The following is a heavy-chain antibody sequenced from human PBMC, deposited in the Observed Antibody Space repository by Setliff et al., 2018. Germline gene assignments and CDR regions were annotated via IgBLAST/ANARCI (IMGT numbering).Heavy chain of an antibody. V-gene: IGHV1-2*06. Sequence: ASVKVSCKASGYIFTDYYMHWVRQAPGQELGWMGRINPNSGGTNYAQKFQDRVTITADTSTGTAYLELRSLTSDDTAVYYCVRGSGPRVVVAMPFDYWGQGTPVTVSS. CDR3: VRGSGPRVVVAMPFDY. CDR1: GYIFTDYY. J-gene: IGHJ4*02. CDR2: INPNSGGT. D-gene: IGHD2-2*01.